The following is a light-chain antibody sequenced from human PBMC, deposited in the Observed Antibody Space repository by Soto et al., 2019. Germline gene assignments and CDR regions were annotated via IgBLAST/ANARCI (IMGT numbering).Light chain of an antibody. CDR2: LERSGSY. Sequence: QPVLTQSSSASASLGSSVKLTCTLSSGHSSYIIAWHQQQPGKAPRYLMKLERSGSYNKGSGVPDRFSGSSSGADRHLTISNLQFEDEADYYCETWDSNTRVFGGGTKVTVL. CDR1: SGHSSYI. J-gene: IGLJ2*01. CDR3: ETWDSNTRV. V-gene: IGLV4-60*02.